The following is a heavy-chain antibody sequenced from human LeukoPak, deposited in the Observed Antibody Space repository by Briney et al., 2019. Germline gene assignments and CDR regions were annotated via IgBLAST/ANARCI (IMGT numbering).Heavy chain of an antibody. CDR2: IIPILGIA. Sequence: SVKVSCKASGGTFSSYAISWVRQAPGQGLEWMGRIIPILGIANYAQKFQGRVTITADKSTSTAYMELRSLSSEDTAVYYCARLSVDFWSGYYSSSPSLVDVWGQGTTVTVSS. J-gene: IGHJ6*02. CDR3: ARLSVDFWSGYYSSSPSLVDV. CDR1: GGTFSSYA. V-gene: IGHV1-69*04. D-gene: IGHD3-3*01.